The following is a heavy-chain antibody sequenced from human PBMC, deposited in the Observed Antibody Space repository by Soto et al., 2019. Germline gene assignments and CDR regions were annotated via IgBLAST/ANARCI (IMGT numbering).Heavy chain of an antibody. V-gene: IGHV1-18*04. CDR2: ISAYNGNT. Sequence: ASVKVSCKASGYTFTSYYMHWVRQAPGQGLEWMGWISAYNGNTNYAQKLQGRVTMTTDTSTSTAYMELRSLRAEDTAVYYCARESEDLTSNFDYWGQGTLVTVSS. CDR1: GYTFTSYY. J-gene: IGHJ4*02. CDR3: ARESEDLTSNFDY.